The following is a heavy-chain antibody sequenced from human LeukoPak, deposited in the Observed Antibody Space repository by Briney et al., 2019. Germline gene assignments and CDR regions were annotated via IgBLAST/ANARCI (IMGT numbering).Heavy chain of an antibody. CDR3: AREDYGDRRYSN. Sequence: ASVKVSCKASGYIFTGYYMRWVRQAPGQGLEWMGWINPNSGGTNYAQKLQGRVTMTRDTSISTAYMELSRLRSDDTAVYYCAREDYGDRRYSNWGQGALVTVSS. CDR1: GYIFTGYY. J-gene: IGHJ4*02. D-gene: IGHD4-17*01. CDR2: INPNSGGT. V-gene: IGHV1-2*02.